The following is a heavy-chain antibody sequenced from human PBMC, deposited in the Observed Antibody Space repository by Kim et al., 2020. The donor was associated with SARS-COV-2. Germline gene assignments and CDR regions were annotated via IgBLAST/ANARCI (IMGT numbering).Heavy chain of an antibody. J-gene: IGHJ5*02. Sequence: SETLSLTCTVSGGSISSSSYYWGWIRQPPGKGLEWIGSIYYSGSTYYNPSLKSRVTISVDTSKNQFSLKLSSVTAADTAVYYCARDHGSATVTTQNWFDPWGQGTLVTVSS. D-gene: IGHD4-17*01. CDR1: GGSISSSSYY. V-gene: IGHV4-39*07. CDR3: ARDHGSATVTTQNWFDP. CDR2: IYYSGST.